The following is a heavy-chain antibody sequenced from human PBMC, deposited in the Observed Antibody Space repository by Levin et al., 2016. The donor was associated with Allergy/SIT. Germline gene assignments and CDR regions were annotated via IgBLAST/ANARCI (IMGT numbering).Heavy chain of an antibody. CDR3: TTGPGYSESDYHFFDY. V-gene: IGHV3-15*01. J-gene: IGHJ4*02. D-gene: IGHD1-26*01. CDR1: GFTFTKGW. CDR2: IKSIVDGGTT. Sequence: GGSLRLSCAASGFTFTKGWMSWVRQSPGKGLEWVGRIKSIVDGGTTDYAAPVRGRVTISRDDSRKTLFLQIHSLKSEDTGVYYCTTGPGYSESDYHFFDYWGQGTLVTVSS.